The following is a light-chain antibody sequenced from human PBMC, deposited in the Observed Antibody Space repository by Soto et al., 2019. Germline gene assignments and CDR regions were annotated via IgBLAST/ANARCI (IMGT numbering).Light chain of an antibody. CDR1: GSDVGGYNY. CDR2: DVS. J-gene: IGLJ1*01. V-gene: IGLV2-14*01. CDR3: GSYTTSSTLYV. Sequence: QSALTQPASVSGSPGQPITISCTGTGSDVGGYNYVSWYQQHPGKAPKVMIYDVSNRPSGVSNRFSGSKSGNTASLTISGLQAEDEADYYCGSYTTSSTLYVFGTGTKVTVL.